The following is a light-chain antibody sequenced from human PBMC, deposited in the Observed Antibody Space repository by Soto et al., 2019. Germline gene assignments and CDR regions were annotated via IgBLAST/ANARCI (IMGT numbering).Light chain of an antibody. Sequence: QPVLTQPASVSGSPGQSITISCTGTSSDVGGYNYVSWYQQHPGKAPKLMIYEVSNRPSGVSNRFSGSKSGNTASLTISGLQAEDEADYYCSSYTSSSIDYVFGTGTKRTVL. CDR2: EVS. J-gene: IGLJ1*01. CDR1: SSDVGGYNY. V-gene: IGLV2-14*01. CDR3: SSYTSSSIDYV.